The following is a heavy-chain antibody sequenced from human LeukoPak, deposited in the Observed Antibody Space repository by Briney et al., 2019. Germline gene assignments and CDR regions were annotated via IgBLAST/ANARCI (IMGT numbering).Heavy chain of an antibody. CDR2: ISYDGSNK. J-gene: IGHJ6*03. CDR3: AKIAPNYYMDV. D-gene: IGHD6-13*01. CDR1: GFTFSSYA. Sequence: GRSLRLSCAASGFTFSSYAMHWVRQAPGKGLEWVAVISYDGSNKYYADSVKGRFTISRDNSKNTLYLQMNSLRAEDTAVYYCAKIAPNYYMDVWGKETTVTVSS. V-gene: IGHV3-30*04.